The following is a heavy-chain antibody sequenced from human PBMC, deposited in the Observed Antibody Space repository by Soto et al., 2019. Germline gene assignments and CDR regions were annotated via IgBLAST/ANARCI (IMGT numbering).Heavy chain of an antibody. CDR2: IYYSGRT. V-gene: IGHV4-61*08. J-gene: IGHJ5*02. Sequence: TLSLTCTVSGGSISSGGYYWSWIRQPPGKGLEWIGYIYYSGRTNYNPSLKSRVTISVDTSKNQFSLKLSSVTAADTAVYYCARGYCSSTSCYIWDNWFDPWGQGTLVTVSS. CDR3: ARGYCSSTSCYIWDNWFDP. CDR1: GGSISSGGYY. D-gene: IGHD2-2*02.